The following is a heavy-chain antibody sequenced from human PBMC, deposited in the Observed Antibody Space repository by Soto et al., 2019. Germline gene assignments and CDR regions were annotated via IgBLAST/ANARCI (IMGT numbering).Heavy chain of an antibody. CDR2: ISGSGGST. D-gene: IGHD2-15*01. J-gene: IGHJ4*02. CDR3: ASDSGGSSPSIY. Sequence: GGSLRLSCAASGFTFSSYAMSWVRQAPGKGLEWVSAISGSGGSTYYADSVKDRFTISRDNSKNTLYLQMNSLRAEDTAVYYCASDSGGSSPSIYWGQGTLVTVSS. V-gene: IGHV3-23*01. CDR1: GFTFSSYA.